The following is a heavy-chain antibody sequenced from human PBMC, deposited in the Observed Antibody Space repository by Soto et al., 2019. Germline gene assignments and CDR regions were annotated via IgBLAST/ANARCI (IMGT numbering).Heavy chain of an antibody. V-gene: IGHV3-23*01. D-gene: IGHD6-13*01. CDR1: GFAFSTYA. CDR3: AKVTKRAAAGRYEYYKYGMDV. Sequence: EVQLLESGGALEHPGGSLRLSCAASGFAFSTYAMTWVRQAPGKGLEWVSVISGSGGSSYYAASGKGRFTIARDNSKNTLYLQMTGLRAEDTALYYCAKVTKRAAAGRYEYYKYGMDVWGQGTTVTVSS. CDR2: ISGSGGSS. J-gene: IGHJ6*02.